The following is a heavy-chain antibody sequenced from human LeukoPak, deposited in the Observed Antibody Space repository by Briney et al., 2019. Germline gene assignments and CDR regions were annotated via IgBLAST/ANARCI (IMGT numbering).Heavy chain of an antibody. Sequence: GGSLRLSCAASGFTFSSYWMHWVRQAPGKGLEWVSYISSSGSTIYYADSVKGRFTISRNNAKNSLYLQMNSLRAEDTAVYYCAGSSGPNWFDPWGQGTLVTVSS. V-gene: IGHV3-48*04. J-gene: IGHJ5*02. CDR1: GFTFSSYW. D-gene: IGHD3-22*01. CDR2: ISSSGSTI. CDR3: AGSSGPNWFDP.